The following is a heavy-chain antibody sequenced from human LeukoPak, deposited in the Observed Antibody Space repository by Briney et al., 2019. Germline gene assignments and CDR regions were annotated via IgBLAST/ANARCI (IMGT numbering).Heavy chain of an antibody. J-gene: IGHJ4*02. CDR1: GFTVSSNY. CDR2: IYSGGTT. Sequence: PGGSLRLSCAASGFTVSSNYMSWVRQPPGKGLEWVSVIYSGGTTFYADSVKGRFTISRDNSKNTLYLQMNSLRADDTDVYYCAKLKGWYGEGYFDYWGQGTVVTVSS. V-gene: IGHV3-53*01. D-gene: IGHD3-10*01. CDR3: AKLKGWYGEGYFDY.